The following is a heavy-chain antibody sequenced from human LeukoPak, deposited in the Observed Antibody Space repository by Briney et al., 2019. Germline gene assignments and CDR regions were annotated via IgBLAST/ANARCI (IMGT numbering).Heavy chain of an antibody. CDR2: ISAHNGNT. J-gene: IGHJ3*02. Sequence: GASVKVSRKASDYTFTSYGISWVRQAPGQGLEWMGWISAHNGNTNYAQKVQDRVTLTTDPSTSTAYMELRSLRSDDTAVYYCARERARSGSRYAFDIWGQGTMVTVSS. CDR1: DYTFTSYG. CDR3: ARERARSGSRYAFDI. D-gene: IGHD1-26*01. V-gene: IGHV1-18*01.